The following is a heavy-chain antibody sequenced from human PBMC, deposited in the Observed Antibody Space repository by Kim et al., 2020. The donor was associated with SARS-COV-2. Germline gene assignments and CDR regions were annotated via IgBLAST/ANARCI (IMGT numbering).Heavy chain of an antibody. CDR2: IWFDGSSK. D-gene: IGHD2-2*01. J-gene: IGHJ6*02. CDR3: AKILGNDQSYHGLDV. CDR1: GFTFSGYG. Sequence: GGSLRLSCAATGFTFSGYGMHWVRQAPGKGLEWVAVIWFDGSSKYYADSVRGRFTISRDNSKNTLYLQMNNLRAEDTAVYYCAKILGNDQSYHGLDVWGQGTTVTVSS. V-gene: IGHV3-33*06.